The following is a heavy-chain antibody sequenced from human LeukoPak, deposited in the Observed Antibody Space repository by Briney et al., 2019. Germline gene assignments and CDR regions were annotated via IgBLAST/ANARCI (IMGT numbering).Heavy chain of an antibody. Sequence: GGSLRFSCAASGFTFSSYSMNWVRQAPGKGLEWVSSISSSSSYIYYADSVKGRFTISRDNAKNSLYLQMNSLRAEDTAVYYCARTEPVVPAAIFWDGMDVWGKGTTVTVSS. J-gene: IGHJ6*04. D-gene: IGHD2-2*01. CDR1: GFTFSSYS. V-gene: IGHV3-21*01. CDR2: ISSSSSYI. CDR3: ARTEPVVPAAIFWDGMDV.